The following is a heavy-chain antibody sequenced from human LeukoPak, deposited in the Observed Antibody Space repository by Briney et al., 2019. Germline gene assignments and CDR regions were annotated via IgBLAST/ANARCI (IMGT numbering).Heavy chain of an antibody. CDR2: ISAYNGNT. J-gene: IGHJ5*02. CDR3: ARDDGGYCSSTSCSGFDP. V-gene: IGHV1-18*01. D-gene: IGHD2-2*01. CDR1: GYTFTSYG. Sequence: ASVKVSCKASGYTFTSYGISWVRPAPGQGLEWMDWISAYNGNTNYAQKLQGRVTMTTDTSTSTAYMELRSLRSDDTAVYYCARDDGGYCSSTSCSGFDPWGQGTLVTVSS.